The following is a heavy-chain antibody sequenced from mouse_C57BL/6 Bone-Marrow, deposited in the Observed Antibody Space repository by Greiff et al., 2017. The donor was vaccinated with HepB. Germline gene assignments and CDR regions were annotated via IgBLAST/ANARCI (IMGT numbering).Heavy chain of an antibody. CDR1: GYTFTSYW. CDR2: INPSNGGT. V-gene: IGHV1-53*01. Sequence: VQLQQPGTELVKPGASVKLSCKASGYTFTSYWMHWVKQRPGQGLEWIGNINPSNGGTNYNEKFKSKATLTVDKSSSTAYMQLSSLTSEDSAVYYCAREGITTVVYYYAMDYWGQGTSVTVSS. J-gene: IGHJ4*01. D-gene: IGHD1-1*01. CDR3: AREGITTVVYYYAMDY.